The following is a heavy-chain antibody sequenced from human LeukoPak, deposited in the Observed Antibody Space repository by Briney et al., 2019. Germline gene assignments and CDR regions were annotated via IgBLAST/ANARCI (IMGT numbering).Heavy chain of an antibody. CDR1: VYSFTSYD. Sequence: ASVKVSCKASVYSFTSYDINWVRQATGQGLEWMGWMNPNSGNTGYAQKCQGRVTMTRNTSRSTAYMELSSLRSEDTAVYYCARVYSSSWKRLFNWFDPWGQGTLVTVSS. J-gene: IGHJ5*02. CDR2: MNPNSGNT. V-gene: IGHV1-8*01. D-gene: IGHD6-13*01. CDR3: ARVYSSSWKRLFNWFDP.